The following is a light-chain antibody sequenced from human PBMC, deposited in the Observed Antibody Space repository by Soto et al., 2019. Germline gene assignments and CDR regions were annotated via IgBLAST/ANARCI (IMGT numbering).Light chain of an antibody. CDR1: QSISGY. CDR2: DAS. J-gene: IGKJ4*01. V-gene: IGKV1-33*01. Sequence: DIQMTQSPSSLSASVGDRVTITCRASQSISGYLNWYQQKPGKAPKLLIYDASNLETGVPSRFSGSGSGTDFTFTISSLQPEDIATYYCQQYDNLLTFGGGTKVEIK. CDR3: QQYDNLLT.